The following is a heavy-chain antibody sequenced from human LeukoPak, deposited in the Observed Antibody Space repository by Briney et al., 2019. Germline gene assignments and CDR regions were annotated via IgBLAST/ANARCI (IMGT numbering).Heavy chain of an antibody. CDR3: ARDIDSSSWSVQFDY. Sequence: PGGSLRLSCAASGFTVSSNYMSWVRQAPGKGLEWVSIIYSGGSTYYADSVKGRFTISRDDAKNSLYLQMNSLRAEDTAVYYCARDIDSSSWSVQFDYWGQGTLVTVSS. CDR2: IYSGGST. V-gene: IGHV3-66*01. D-gene: IGHD6-13*01. CDR1: GFTVSSNY. J-gene: IGHJ4*02.